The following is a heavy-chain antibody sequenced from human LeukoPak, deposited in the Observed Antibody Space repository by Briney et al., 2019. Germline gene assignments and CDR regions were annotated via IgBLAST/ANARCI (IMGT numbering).Heavy chain of an antibody. CDR3: ARHGRVTTTVVTRPRSNWFDP. D-gene: IGHD4-23*01. J-gene: IGHJ5*02. CDR2: VDFTGNT. V-gene: IGHV4-39*01. CDR1: GDSISGSPYY. Sequence: PSETLSLTCSVSGDSISGSPYYWGWIRQPPGKGLEWIGSVDFTGNTYYNPSLKSRVTKSVDTSKNQFSLRLSSVTAADTALYYCARHGRVTTTVVTRPRSNWFDPWGQGTLVTVSS.